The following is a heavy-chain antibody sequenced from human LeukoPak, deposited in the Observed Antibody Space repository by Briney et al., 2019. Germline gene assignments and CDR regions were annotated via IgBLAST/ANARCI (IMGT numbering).Heavy chain of an antibody. CDR2: IYHSGST. Sequence: PSETLSLTCAVSGGSISSSNWWSWVRQPPGKGLEWIGEIYHSGSTNYNPSLKSRVTISVDKSKNQFSLKLSSVTAADTAVYYCARDSVIRWDGFDYWGQGTLVTVSS. D-gene: IGHD5/OR15-5a*01. CDR1: GGSISSSNW. CDR3: ARDSVIRWDGFDY. V-gene: IGHV4-4*02. J-gene: IGHJ4*02.